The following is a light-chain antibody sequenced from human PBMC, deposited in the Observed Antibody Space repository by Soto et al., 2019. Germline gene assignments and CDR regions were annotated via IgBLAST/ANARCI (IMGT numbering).Light chain of an antibody. J-gene: IGLJ2*01. CDR2: EVS. CDR1: DNDIGIYNY. CDR3: SSYTRERTVI. Sequence: QSALTQTASVSGSPGQSITISCTGTDNDIGIYNYVSWYQQHADKVPKLILSEVSNRPSGVSNRVSGSKSDNTASLTISGLQAEDEAHYYCSSYTRERTVIFGGGTKLTVL. V-gene: IGLV2-14*01.